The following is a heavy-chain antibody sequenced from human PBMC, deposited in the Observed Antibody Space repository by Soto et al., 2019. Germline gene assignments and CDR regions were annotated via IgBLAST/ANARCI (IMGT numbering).Heavy chain of an antibody. CDR2: IHFLGDT. V-gene: IGHV4-39*01. CDR1: GYSISTNNYY. CDR3: ATVSGSLLAIPSDY. D-gene: IGHD1-26*01. J-gene: IGHJ4*02. Sequence: QLQLQESGPGLVKPSETLSLTCTVSGYSISTNNYYWGWIRQPPGKGLEWIGSIHFLGDTYYTPSLKSRVTISVDTSKNQFSLHLNSVTGADTAVYYCATVSGSLLAIPSDYWGQGTLVTVSS.